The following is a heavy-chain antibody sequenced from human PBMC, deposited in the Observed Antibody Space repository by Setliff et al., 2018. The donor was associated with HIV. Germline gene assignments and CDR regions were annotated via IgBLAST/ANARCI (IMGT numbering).Heavy chain of an antibody. CDR1: GDSINTHY. J-gene: IGHJ5*02. D-gene: IGHD1-26*01. CDR2: IPHSGNT. CDR3: ARSTVGAGASFP. V-gene: IGHV4-59*11. Sequence: SETLSLTCTVSGDSINTHYWSWIRQPPGKGLEWIGCIPHSGNTNFNPSFNSRVTISLDTSKNQFSLRLTSLTAADTAIYYCARSTVGAGASFPWGRGILVTVSS.